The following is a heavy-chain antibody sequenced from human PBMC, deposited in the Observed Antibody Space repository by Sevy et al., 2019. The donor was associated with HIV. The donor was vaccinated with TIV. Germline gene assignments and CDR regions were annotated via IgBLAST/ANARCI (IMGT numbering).Heavy chain of an antibody. Sequence: ASVKVSCKASGYTFTGDYMHWVRQTPGQGLEWMGWINPKRGDTKSAQRFQGRVTMTREKSISTAYMELSRLRSDDTAVYYCARAGTLYSGYTYGSIDFWGQGTLVTVSS. CDR3: ARAGTLYSGYTYGSIDF. V-gene: IGHV1-2*02. CDR2: INPKRGDT. J-gene: IGHJ4*02. D-gene: IGHD5-18*01. CDR1: GYTFTGDY.